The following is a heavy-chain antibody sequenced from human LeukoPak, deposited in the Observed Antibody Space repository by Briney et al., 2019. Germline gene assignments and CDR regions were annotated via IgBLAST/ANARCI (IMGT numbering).Heavy chain of an antibody. V-gene: IGHV4-39*01. CDR3: ARRLGRPLRIDY. J-gene: IGHJ4*02. Sequence: PSETLSLTCTVSGGSISSSSYYWGWIRQPPGKGLEWIGSIYYSGGTYYNPSLKSRVTISVDTSKNQFSLKLSSVTAADTAVYYCARRLGRPLRIDYWGQGTLVTASS. D-gene: IGHD6-19*01. CDR2: IYYSGGT. CDR1: GGSISSSSYY.